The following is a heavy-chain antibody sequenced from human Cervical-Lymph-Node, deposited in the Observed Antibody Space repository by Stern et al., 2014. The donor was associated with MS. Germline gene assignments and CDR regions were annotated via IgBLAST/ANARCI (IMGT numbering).Heavy chain of an antibody. CDR2: IYTSGST. CDR1: GDSVSSGSHY. D-gene: IGHD6-6*01. Sequence: QLQLQESGPGLVKPSQTLSLTCTVSGDSVSSGSHYWSWVRQPAGKGLEWIGRIYTSGSTNYSPSLKSRVTISLGTSKNQLSLRLSFVPATDTAVYYCARLGIASRPYFYGMDVWGQGTTVIVSS. J-gene: IGHJ6*02. V-gene: IGHV4-61*02. CDR3: ARLGIASRPYFYGMDV.